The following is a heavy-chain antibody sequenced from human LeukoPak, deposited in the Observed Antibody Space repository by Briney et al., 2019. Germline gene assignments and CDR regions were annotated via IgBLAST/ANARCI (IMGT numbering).Heavy chain of an antibody. Sequence: GASVKVSYKASGYTFTGYYMHWVRQAPGRGLEWMGWSNPNSGGTNYAQKFQGRVTMTRDTSISTAYMELSRLRSDDTAVYYCARWSHSGSYYYYYYMDVWGKGTTVTVSS. V-gene: IGHV1-2*02. CDR3: ARWSHSGSYYYYYYMDV. CDR1: GYTFTGYY. CDR2: SNPNSGGT. D-gene: IGHD3-10*01. J-gene: IGHJ6*03.